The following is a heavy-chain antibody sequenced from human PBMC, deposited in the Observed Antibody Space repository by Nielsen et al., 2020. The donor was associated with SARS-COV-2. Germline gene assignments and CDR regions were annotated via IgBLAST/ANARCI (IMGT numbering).Heavy chain of an antibody. V-gene: IGHV3-49*04. Sequence: GGSLRLSCTASGFTFGDYAVMWVRQAPGKGLERVGFIRTKAHGGTTEYAASVKGRFTIPRDDSKSIAYLQMNSLKTEDTAVYYCTRVYYYGSGSLDYWGQGTLVTVSS. CDR3: TRVYYYGSGSLDY. D-gene: IGHD3-10*01. CDR1: GFTFGDYA. J-gene: IGHJ4*02. CDR2: IRTKAHGGTT.